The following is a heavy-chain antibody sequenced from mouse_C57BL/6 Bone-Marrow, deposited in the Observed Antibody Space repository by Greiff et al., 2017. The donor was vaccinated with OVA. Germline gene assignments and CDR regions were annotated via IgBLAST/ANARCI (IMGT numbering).Heavy chain of an antibody. V-gene: IGHV5-15*01. Sequence: EVQGVESGGGLVQPGGSLKLSCAASGFTFSDYGMAWVRQAPRKGPEWVAFISNLAYSIYYADTVTGRFTISRENAKNTLYLEMSSLRSEDTAMYYCARQRGDGYYVYYAMDYWGQGTSVTVSS. CDR1: GFTFSDYG. CDR3: ARQRGDGYYVYYAMDY. D-gene: IGHD2-3*01. CDR2: ISNLAYSI. J-gene: IGHJ4*01.